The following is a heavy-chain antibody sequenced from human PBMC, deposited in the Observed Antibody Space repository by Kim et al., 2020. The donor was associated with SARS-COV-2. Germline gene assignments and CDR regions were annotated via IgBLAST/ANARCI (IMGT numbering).Heavy chain of an antibody. D-gene: IGHD3-9*01. CDR2: IYSGGST. V-gene: IGHV3-66*01. J-gene: IGHJ5*02. CDR3: ARELRYFDWPPWFDP. CDR1: GFTVSSNY. Sequence: GGSLRLSCAASGFTVSSNYMSWVRQAPGKGLEWVSVIYSGGSTYYADSVKGRFTISRDNSKNTLYLQMNSLRAEDTAVYYCARELRYFDWPPWFDPWGQGTLVTVSS.